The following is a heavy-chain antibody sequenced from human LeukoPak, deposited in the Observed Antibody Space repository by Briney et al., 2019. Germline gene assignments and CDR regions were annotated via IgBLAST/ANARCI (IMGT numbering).Heavy chain of an antibody. D-gene: IGHD1-26*01. Sequence: GASVKVSCKASGYTFTSYYMHWVRQAPGQGLEWMGIINPSGGSTSYAQKFQGRVTMTRDMSTSTAYMELRSLRSDDTAVYYCARGGSYFANAFDIWGQGTMVTVSS. V-gene: IGHV1-46*01. CDR1: GYTFTSYY. CDR2: INPSGGST. J-gene: IGHJ3*02. CDR3: ARGGSYFANAFDI.